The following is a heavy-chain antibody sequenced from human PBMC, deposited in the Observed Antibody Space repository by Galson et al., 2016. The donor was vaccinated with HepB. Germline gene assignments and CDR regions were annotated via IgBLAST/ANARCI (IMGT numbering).Heavy chain of an antibody. CDR2: IGSGGTT. V-gene: IGHV3-23*01. D-gene: IGHD6-19*01. J-gene: IGHJ4*02. Sequence: SLRLSCAASGFTFSSYAMTWVRQAPGKGLERVSTIGSGGTTYYADSVKGRFTISRDNSKNTLYLQMNSLRAEDTAVYYCAKVGQWRAFDYWGQGTLVTVSS. CDR1: GFTFSSYA. CDR3: AKVGQWRAFDY.